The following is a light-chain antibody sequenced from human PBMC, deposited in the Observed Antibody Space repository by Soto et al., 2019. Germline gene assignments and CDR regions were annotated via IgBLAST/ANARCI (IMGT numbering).Light chain of an antibody. Sequence: EIVLTQSPGTLSLSPGERATLSCRASQSVSSSYLAWYQQKPGQAPRLLIYGASSRATGIPDRFSGSGSGAAFSITISRLAAEEFAVEYYHQYGSTPFTFGQGTKVDIK. CDR1: QSVSSSY. J-gene: IGKJ3*01. V-gene: IGKV3-20*01. CDR3: HQYGSTPFT. CDR2: GAS.